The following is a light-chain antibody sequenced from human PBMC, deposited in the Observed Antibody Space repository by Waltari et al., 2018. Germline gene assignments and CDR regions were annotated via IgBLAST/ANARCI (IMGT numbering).Light chain of an antibody. CDR1: NVGHWF. CDR2: QDT. V-gene: IGLV3-1*01. J-gene: IGLJ2*01. Sequence: DLTQPPSVSVSPGQTASITCSGDNVGHWFVYWYQQKTDQSPLLVVYQDTKRPSGIPERFSGSSSGNTATLTISETQAADEADYYCQAWDSRLVVFGGGTKLTVL. CDR3: QAWDSRLVV.